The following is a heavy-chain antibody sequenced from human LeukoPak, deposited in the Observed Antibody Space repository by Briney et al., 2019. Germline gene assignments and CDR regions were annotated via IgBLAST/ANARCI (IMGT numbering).Heavy chain of an antibody. D-gene: IGHD6-25*01. V-gene: IGHV3-21*01. CDR3: ARGGYSGSYYRFS. J-gene: IGHJ4*02. CDR1: GFTFSSYS. Sequence: GGSLRLSCAASGFTFSSYSMNWVRQAPGKGLEWVSSISSSSSYIYYADSVKGRFTISRDNAKNTVYLQVTNVRPDDTAVYYCARGGYSGSYYRFSWGQGTVVTVAS. CDR2: ISSSSSYI.